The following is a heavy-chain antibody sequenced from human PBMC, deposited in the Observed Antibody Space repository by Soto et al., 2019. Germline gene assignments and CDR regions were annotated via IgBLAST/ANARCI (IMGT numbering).Heavy chain of an antibody. CDR3: ARMTTWIQLWFLD. Sequence: SETLSLTCAVYGGSFSGYYWSWIRQPPGKGLEWIGEINHSGSTNYNPSLKSRVTISVDTSKNQFSLKLSSVTAADTAVYYCARMTTWIQLWFLDWGQGTLVTV. V-gene: IGHV4-34*01. J-gene: IGHJ4*02. CDR2: INHSGST. CDR1: GGSFSGYY. D-gene: IGHD5-18*01.